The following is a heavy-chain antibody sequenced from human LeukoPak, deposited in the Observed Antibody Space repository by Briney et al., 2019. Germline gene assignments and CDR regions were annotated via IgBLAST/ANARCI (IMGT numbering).Heavy chain of an antibody. J-gene: IGHJ4*02. V-gene: IGHV3-43*01. CDR3: ASGSTHYDSSGYYQSPFDY. CDR2: ISWDGDST. D-gene: IGHD3-22*01. Sequence: GGSLRLSCAASGFTFDDYTMHWVRQAPGKGLEWVSLISWDGDSTYYADSVKGRFTISRDNAKNTLYLQMNSLRAGDTAVYYCASGSTHYDSSGYYQSPFDYWGQGTLVTVSS. CDR1: GFTFDDYT.